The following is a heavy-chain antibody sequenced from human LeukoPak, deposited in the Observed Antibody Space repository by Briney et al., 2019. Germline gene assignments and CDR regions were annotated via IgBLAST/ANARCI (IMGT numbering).Heavy chain of an antibody. J-gene: IGHJ3*02. CDR2: IIPIFGTA. D-gene: IGHD6-13*01. CDR1: GGTFSSYA. V-gene: IGHV1-69*05. CDR3: ARDWVAAAVPDAFDI. Sequence: SVKVSCKASGGTFSSYAISWVRQAPGQGLEWMGGIIPIFGTANYAQKFQGRVTITTDESTSTAYMELSSLRSEDTAVYYCARDWVAAAVPDAFDIWGQGTMVTVSS.